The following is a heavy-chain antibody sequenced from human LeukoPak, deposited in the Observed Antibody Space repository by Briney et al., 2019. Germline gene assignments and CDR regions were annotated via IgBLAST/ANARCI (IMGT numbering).Heavy chain of an antibody. CDR2: ISSSSSYI. V-gene: IGHV3-21*01. D-gene: IGHD1-26*01. Sequence: GGSLRLSCAASGFTFSSYSMNWVRQAPGKGLEWVSSISSSSSYIYYADSVKGRFTISRDNAKNSLYLQMNSLRAEDTAVYYCARLSDVGSYPDYWGQGTLVTVSS. CDR3: ARLSDVGSYPDY. J-gene: IGHJ4*02. CDR1: GFTFSSYS.